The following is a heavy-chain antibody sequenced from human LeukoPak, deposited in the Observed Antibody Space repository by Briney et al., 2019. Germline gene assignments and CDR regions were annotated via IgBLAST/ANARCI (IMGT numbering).Heavy chain of an antibody. CDR3: ARRGHGYGSPFDY. V-gene: IGHV3-66*04. CDR1: GFTVSSNY. J-gene: IGHJ4*02. Sequence: GGSLRLSCAASGFTVSSNYMNWVRQAPGKGLEWVSMIYPNGNTFYTDSVKGRFTISRDNSKNTLDLQMSSLRAEDTAVYYCARRGHGYGSPFDYWGQGTLVTVSS. CDR2: IYPNGNT. D-gene: IGHD5-18*01.